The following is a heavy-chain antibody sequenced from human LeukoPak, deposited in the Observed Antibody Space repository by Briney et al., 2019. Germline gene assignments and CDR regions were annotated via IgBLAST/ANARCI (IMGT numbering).Heavy chain of an antibody. D-gene: IGHD4-17*01. CDR2: IYTSGST. V-gene: IGHV4-61*02. CDR3: ARWANYGDYYYYYYMDV. J-gene: IGHJ6*03. CDR1: GGSISSGSYY. Sequence: ASETLSLTCTVSGGSISSGSYYWSWIRQPAGRGLEWIGRIYTSGSTNYNPSPKSRVTISVDTSKNQFSLKLSSVTAADTAVYYCARWANYGDYYYYYYMDVWGKGTTVTVSS.